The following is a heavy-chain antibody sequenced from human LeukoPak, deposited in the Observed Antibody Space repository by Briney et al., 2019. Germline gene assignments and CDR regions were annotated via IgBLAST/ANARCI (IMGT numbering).Heavy chain of an antibody. CDR1: GGSFSGYY. V-gene: IGHV4-34*01. D-gene: IGHD3-16*02. J-gene: IGHJ4*02. CDR3: ARVGGSYRSYYFDY. CDR2: IYYSGST. Sequence: SETLSLTCAVYGGSFSGYYWSWIRQPPGKGLEWIGSIYYSGSTYYNPSLKSRVTISVDTSKNQFSLKLSSVTAADTAVYYCARVGGSYRSYYFDYWGQGTLVTVSS.